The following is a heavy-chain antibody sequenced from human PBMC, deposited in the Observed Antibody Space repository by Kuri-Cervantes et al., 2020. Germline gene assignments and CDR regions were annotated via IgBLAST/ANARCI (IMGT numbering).Heavy chain of an antibody. J-gene: IGHJ5*02. Sequence: GESLKISCAASGFTFSDYYMDWVRQAPGKGLEWVSAISGSGGSTYYADSVKGRFTISRDNSKNTLYLQMNSLRAEDTAVYYCAKGGSITIFGVVIAWGQGTLVTVSS. CDR2: ISGSGGST. D-gene: IGHD3-3*01. CDR1: GFTFSDYY. CDR3: AKGGSITIFGVVIA. V-gene: IGHV3-23*01.